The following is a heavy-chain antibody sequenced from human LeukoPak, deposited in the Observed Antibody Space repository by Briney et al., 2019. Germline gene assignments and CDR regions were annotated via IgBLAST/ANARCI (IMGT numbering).Heavy chain of an antibody. V-gene: IGHV3-7*01. CDR2: IKPDGDT. J-gene: IGHJ4*02. CDR1: GFTFTSYR. D-gene: IGHD1-1*01. CDR3: AREDGTFDY. Sequence: PAGSLRLSCAASGFTFTSYRMNWVRQAPGKGLEWVANIKPDGDTYYVDSAKGRFTISRDNAKNSLYLQMNSLRAEDTAVYYCAREDGTFDYWGQGALVTVSS.